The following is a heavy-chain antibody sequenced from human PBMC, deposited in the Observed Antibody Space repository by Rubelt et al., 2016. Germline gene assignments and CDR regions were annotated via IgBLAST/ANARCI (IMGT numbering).Heavy chain of an antibody. Sequence: QLQLQESGPELVKPSQTLSLTCTVSGGSISSGGYYWSWIRQHPGKGLEWIGYIYYSGSTYYNPSLKSRVTITVDTSKNQFALNLGSVTAADTAVYYCARESGSGSYYINWFDPWGQGTLVTVSS. CDR2: IYYSGST. CDR1: GGSISSGGYY. D-gene: IGHD3-10*01. V-gene: IGHV4-31*03. CDR3: ARESGSGSYYINWFDP. J-gene: IGHJ5*02.